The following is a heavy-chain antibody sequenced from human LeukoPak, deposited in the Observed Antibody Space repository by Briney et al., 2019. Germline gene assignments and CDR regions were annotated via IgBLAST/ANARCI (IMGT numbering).Heavy chain of an antibody. J-gene: IGHJ4*02. Sequence: GASVTVSFTASGYTFTSYDINGVGQAPGQGGEWMGWMNPNSGKTGYAQKFQGRVTMTRNTSISTAYMELSSLRSEDTAVYYCARRIEMATIKDWGQGTLVTVSS. CDR2: MNPNSGKT. D-gene: IGHD5-24*01. CDR1: GYTFTSYD. CDR3: ARRIEMATIKD. V-gene: IGHV1-8*01.